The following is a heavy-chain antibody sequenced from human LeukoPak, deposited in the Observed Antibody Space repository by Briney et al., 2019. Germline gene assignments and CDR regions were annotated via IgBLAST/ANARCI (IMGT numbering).Heavy chain of an antibody. CDR2: IYYSGTT. V-gene: IGHV4-39*01. CDR3: ARLPYNWSFDP. CDR1: GGSISSSSYY. D-gene: IGHD1-20*01. Sequence: SETLSLTCTVSGGSISSSSYYWGWIHQPPGKGLEWIGSIYYSGTTYYNPSLKGRVTISVDRSKNQFSLELSSVTAADTAVYYCARLPYNWSFDPWGQGTLVTVSS. J-gene: IGHJ5*02.